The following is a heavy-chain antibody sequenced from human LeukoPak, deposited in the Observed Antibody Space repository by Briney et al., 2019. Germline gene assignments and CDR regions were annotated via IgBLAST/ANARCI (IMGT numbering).Heavy chain of an antibody. V-gene: IGHV1-8*01. CDR3: ARGRGSGYANYYYYYMDV. Sequence: ASVKVSCKASGYTFTSYDINWVRQATGQGLEWMGWMNPSSGNTGYAQKFQGRVTMTRNTSISTAYMELSSLRSEDTAVYYCARGRGSGYANYYYYYMDVWGKGTTVTISS. D-gene: IGHD5-12*01. J-gene: IGHJ6*03. CDR2: MNPSSGNT. CDR1: GYTFTSYD.